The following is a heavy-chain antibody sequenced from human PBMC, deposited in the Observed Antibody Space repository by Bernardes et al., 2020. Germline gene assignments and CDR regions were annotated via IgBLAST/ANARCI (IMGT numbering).Heavy chain of an antibody. V-gene: IGHV1-69*06. CDR2: IVPIFGTT. CDR3: ARDAASTIAAHTYFYYYMDV. Sequence: SVKVSCKASGGSFTNNVISWVRQAPGQGLEWMGGIVPIFGTTNYAQKFQGRITINADKSTSTVYMELSSLRSEDTAVYFCARDAASTIAAHTYFYYYMDVWGKGTTVTVSS. D-gene: IGHD6-6*01. CDR1: GGSFTNNV. J-gene: IGHJ6*03.